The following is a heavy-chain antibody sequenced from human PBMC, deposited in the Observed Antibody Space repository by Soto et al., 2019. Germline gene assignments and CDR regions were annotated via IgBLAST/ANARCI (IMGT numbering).Heavy chain of an antibody. CDR2: IDNAGTDS. J-gene: IGHJ6*04. CDR1: GFTLSGRS. V-gene: IGHV3-74*01. D-gene: IGHD3-10*01. CDR3: ARGWFGPDV. Sequence: EVQLVESGGGLVQPGGSLRLSCAASGFTLSGRSMHWVRQAPGKGLVWVSGIDNAGTDSTYADSVKGRFTSSRDNAKNMLYLQMNSLSGADTAVYYCARGWFGPDVWGKGTTVTVSS.